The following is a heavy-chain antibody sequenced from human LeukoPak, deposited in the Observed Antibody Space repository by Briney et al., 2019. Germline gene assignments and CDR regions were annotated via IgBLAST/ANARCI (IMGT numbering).Heavy chain of an antibody. Sequence: KPSETLSLNCTVSGGSISSYYWSWIRQPPGKGLEWIGYIYYSGSTNYNPSLKSRVTISVDTSKNQFSLKLSSVTAADTAVYYCARVLYYYDSSGYYYDAFDIWGQGTMVTVSS. V-gene: IGHV4-59*01. D-gene: IGHD3-22*01. CDR3: ARVLYYYDSSGYYYDAFDI. CDR1: GGSISSYY. J-gene: IGHJ3*02. CDR2: IYYSGST.